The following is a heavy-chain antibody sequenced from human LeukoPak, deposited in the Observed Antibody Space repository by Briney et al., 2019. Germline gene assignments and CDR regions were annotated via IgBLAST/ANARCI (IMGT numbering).Heavy chain of an antibody. V-gene: IGHV1-69*02. CDR2: IIPILGIA. CDR1: GGTFSSHT. J-gene: IGHJ4*02. Sequence: SVKVSCKASGGTFSSHTISWVRQAPGQGLEWMGRIIPILGIANYAQKFQGRVTITADKSTSTAYMELSSLRSEDTAVYYCVGEAYYDSNASYYFDYWGQGTLVTVSS. CDR3: VGEAYYDSNASYYFDY. D-gene: IGHD3-22*01.